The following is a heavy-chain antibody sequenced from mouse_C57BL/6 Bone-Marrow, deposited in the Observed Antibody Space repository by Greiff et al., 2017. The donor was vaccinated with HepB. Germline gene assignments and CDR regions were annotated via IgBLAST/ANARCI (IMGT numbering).Heavy chain of an antibody. J-gene: IGHJ4*01. CDR3: ARVITTGGETCAMGY. CDR1: GYTFTSYG. CDR2: SSPRSGNT. D-gene: IGHD1-1*01. Sequence: QVQLQQSGAELARPGASVKLSCKASGYTFTSYGISWVKQRTGQGLEWIGESSPRSGNTYYNEKFKGKATLTADNSSSTAYMELRSLTSEDSAVYCCARVITTGGETCAMGYWGQGTSVTVSS. V-gene: IGHV1-81*01.